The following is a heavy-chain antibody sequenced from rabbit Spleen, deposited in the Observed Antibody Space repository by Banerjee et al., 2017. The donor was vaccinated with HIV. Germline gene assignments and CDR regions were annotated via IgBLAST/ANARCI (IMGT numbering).Heavy chain of an antibody. D-gene: IGHD8-1*01. CDR2: IYTGNGKT. CDR3: ARDAGYAGYGYSTLDL. V-gene: IGHV1S40*01. CDR1: GFSFSSSYY. Sequence: QSLEESGGDMVKPGASLTLTCTASGFSFSSSYYMCWVRQAPGKGLEWIGCIYTGNGKTYYASWAKGRFTISKSSSTTVTLQMTSLTAADTATYFCARDAGYAGYGYSTLDLWGPGTLVTVS. J-gene: IGHJ4*01.